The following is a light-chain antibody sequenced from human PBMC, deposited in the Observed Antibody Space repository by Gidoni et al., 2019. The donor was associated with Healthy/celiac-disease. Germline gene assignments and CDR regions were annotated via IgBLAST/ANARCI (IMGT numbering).Light chain of an antibody. V-gene: IGKV2-28*01. Sequence: DIVMTQSPLSLPVTPGEPASISCRSSQSLLHSNGYNYLDWYLQKPGQSPQLLIYLGFNRASGVPDRFSGSGSGTDFTLKISRVEAEDVGVYYCMQALQTRVTFXQXTKLEIK. CDR2: LGF. J-gene: IGKJ2*01. CDR3: MQALQTRVT. CDR1: QSLLHSNGYNY.